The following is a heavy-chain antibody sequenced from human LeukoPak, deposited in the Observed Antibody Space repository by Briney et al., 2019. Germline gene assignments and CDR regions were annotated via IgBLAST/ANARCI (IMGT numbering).Heavy chain of an antibody. J-gene: IGHJ4*02. D-gene: IGHD3-9*01. CDR1: GFTFSSYA. Sequence: GGTLRPSCAASGFTFSSYAMPWVRQAPGKGLELVPVISSDPSNQSYADSVTVRFTFSRVTSNNPLYLQLHSLRAEDTAVYYCAREATYYDILTGYYNGPFDYWGQGTLVTVSS. CDR2: ISSDPSNQ. V-gene: IGHV3-30*04. CDR3: AREATYYDILTGYYNGPFDY.